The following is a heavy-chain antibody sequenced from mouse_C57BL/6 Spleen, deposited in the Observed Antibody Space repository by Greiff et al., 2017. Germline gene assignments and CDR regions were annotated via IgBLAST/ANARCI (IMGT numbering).Heavy chain of an antibody. D-gene: IGHD2-1*01. V-gene: IGHV1-20*01. CDR1: GYSFTGYF. J-gene: IGHJ1*03. Sequence: EVQLQQSGPELVKPGDSVKISCKASGYSFTGYFMNWVMQSHGKSLEWIGRINPYNGDTFYNQKFKGKATLTVDKSSSTAHMELRSLTSEDSAVYYSARSDGTGYFDVWGTGTTVTVSS. CDR2: INPYNGDT. CDR3: ARSDGTGYFDV.